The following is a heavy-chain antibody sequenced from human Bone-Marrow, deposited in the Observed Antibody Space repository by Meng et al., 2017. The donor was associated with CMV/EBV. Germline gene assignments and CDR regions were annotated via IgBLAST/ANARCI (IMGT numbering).Heavy chain of an antibody. CDR2: ISAYNGNT. Sequence: ASVKVSCKASGYTFTGYYMHWVRQAPAQGLEWMGWISAYNGNTNYAQKFQGRVTMTTDTSTSTVHMKLRSLGSDDTAMYYCARDALTYCGGDCYMTHWGQGTLVTVSS. CDR1: GYTFTGYY. V-gene: IGHV1-18*04. J-gene: IGHJ4*02. CDR3: ARDALTYCGGDCYMTH. D-gene: IGHD2-21*01.